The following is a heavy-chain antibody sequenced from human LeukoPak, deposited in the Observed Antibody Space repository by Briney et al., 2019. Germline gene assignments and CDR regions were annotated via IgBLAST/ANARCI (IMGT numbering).Heavy chain of an antibody. V-gene: IGHV5-51*01. D-gene: IGHD3-22*01. Sequence: RGESLKISCKGSGYSFTSYWIGWVRQMPGKGLEWMGIIYPGDSDTRYSPSFQGQVTISADKSISTAYLQWSSLKTSDTAMYYCAREPDSRGYSFDYWGQGTLVTVSS. J-gene: IGHJ4*02. CDR3: AREPDSRGYSFDY. CDR1: GYSFTSYW. CDR2: IYPGDSDT.